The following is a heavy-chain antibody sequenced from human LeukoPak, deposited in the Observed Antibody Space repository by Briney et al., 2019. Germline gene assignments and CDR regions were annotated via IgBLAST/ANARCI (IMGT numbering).Heavy chain of an antibody. V-gene: IGHV3-48*03. CDR3: ARSARLMKGVVEVTALDD. D-gene: IGHD3-3*01. J-gene: IGHJ4*02. CDR2: LSSSGSAF. CDR1: GFTFSSYA. Sequence: PGGSLRLSCAASGFTFSSYAMSWVRQAPGKGLEWIAYLSSSGSAFSYADSVKGRFTIARDNAKNSVYLEMNSLRADATAVYYCARSARLMKGVVEVTALDDWGQGTLVTVSS.